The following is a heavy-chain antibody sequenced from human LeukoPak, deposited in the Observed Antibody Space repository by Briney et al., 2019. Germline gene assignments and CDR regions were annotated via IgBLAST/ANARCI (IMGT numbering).Heavy chain of an antibody. CDR1: GGPISSGGYY. Sequence: SETLSLTCTASGGPISSGGYYWSWIRQPPGKGLEWIGYIYHSGSTYYNPSLKSRVTISVDRSKNQFSLKLSSVTAADTAVYYCARGTAPLLEPYPNWFDPWGQGTLVTVSS. D-gene: IGHD3-3*01. CDR3: ARGTAPLLEPYPNWFDP. V-gene: IGHV4-30-2*01. CDR2: IYHSGST. J-gene: IGHJ5*02.